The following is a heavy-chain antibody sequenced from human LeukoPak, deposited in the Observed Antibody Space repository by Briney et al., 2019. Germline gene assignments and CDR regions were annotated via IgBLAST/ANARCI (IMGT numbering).Heavy chain of an antibody. CDR3: ARNHCSGGSCYSDY. CDR1: VGSFSGYY. D-gene: IGHD2-15*01. J-gene: IGHJ4*02. V-gene: IGHV4-34*01. CDR2: INHSGST. Sequence: SETLSLTCAVSVGSFSGYYWSWIRQPPGKGLEWIGEINHSGSTNYNLSLKSRVTISVDTSKNQFSLKLSSVTAADTAVYYCARNHCSGGSCYSDYWGQGTRVTVSS.